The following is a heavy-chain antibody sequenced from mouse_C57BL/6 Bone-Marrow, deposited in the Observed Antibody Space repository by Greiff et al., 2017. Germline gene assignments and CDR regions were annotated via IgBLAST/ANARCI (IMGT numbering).Heavy chain of an antibody. CDR3: ARGGWLRRGRFNY. Sequence: QVQLQQSDAELVKPGASVKISCKVSGYTFTDHTIHWMKQRPEQGLEWIGYIYPRDGSTKYNEKFKGKATLTADKSSSTAYMQLNRLTSKDSAVYFGARGGWLRRGRFNYWDQGTTLTVSS. D-gene: IGHD2-2*01. J-gene: IGHJ2*01. V-gene: IGHV1-78*01. CDR1: GYTFTDHT. CDR2: IYPRDGST.